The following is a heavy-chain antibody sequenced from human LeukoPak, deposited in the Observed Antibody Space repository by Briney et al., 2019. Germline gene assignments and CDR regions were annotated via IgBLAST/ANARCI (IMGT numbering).Heavy chain of an antibody. D-gene: IGHD1-26*01. Sequence: GGSLRLFCAASGFTFSSYEMNWVRQAPGKGLEWVSAISGSGGSTYYADSVKGRFTISRDNYKNTLYMQMNSLRAEDTAVYYCAKAANEWELLAGYFDYWGQGTLVTVSS. CDR1: GFTFSSYE. V-gene: IGHV3-23*01. CDR2: ISGSGGST. J-gene: IGHJ4*02. CDR3: AKAANEWELLAGYFDY.